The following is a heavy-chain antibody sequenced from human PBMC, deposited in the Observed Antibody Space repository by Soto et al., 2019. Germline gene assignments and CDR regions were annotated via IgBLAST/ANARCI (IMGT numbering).Heavy chain of an antibody. CDR1: GGSLSGYY. CDR3: ARGQEGVVATH. Sequence: QVQLQQWGAGLLKPSETLSLNCAVNGGSLSGYYWSWIRQPPGKGLEWIGEIKDGGRTNYSPSLMSRATISSDTSNSPFSLRLYSVTAADTGVYYCARGQEGVVATHWDQGTLVTVSS. D-gene: IGHD5-12*01. V-gene: IGHV4-34*01. CDR2: IKDGGRT. J-gene: IGHJ4*02.